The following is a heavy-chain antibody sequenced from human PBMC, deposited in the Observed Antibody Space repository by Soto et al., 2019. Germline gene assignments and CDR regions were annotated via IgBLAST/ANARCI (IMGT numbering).Heavy chain of an antibody. D-gene: IGHD3-3*01. CDR3: ARVGRTDYDYWSGYYGWLDP. V-gene: IGHV4-59*12. J-gene: IGHJ5*02. CDR1: GGSMSSYY. Sequence: QVQLQESGPGLVRPSETLSLACSVSGGSMSSYYWTWIRQSPGKGLEWIGYIYHSGRTHYNFSLKSRVTISIHTSKNQLSLKMTSVTAADPAVNYCARVGRTDYDYWSGYYGWLDPWGQGTLVTVSS. CDR2: IYHSGRT.